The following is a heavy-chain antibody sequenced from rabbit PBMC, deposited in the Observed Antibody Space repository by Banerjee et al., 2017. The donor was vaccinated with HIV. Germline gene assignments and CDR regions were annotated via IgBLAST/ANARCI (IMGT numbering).Heavy chain of an antibody. CDR1: GFDFSSYG. CDR2: IDPVFGST. Sequence: QEQLKETGGGLVQPGGSLKLSCQASGFDFSSYGVSWVRQAPGKGLEWIGYIDPVFGSTYYASWVNGRFTISSHNAQNTLYLQLNSLTAADTATYFCVRWGDYGDYLDLWGPGTLVTVS. J-gene: IGHJ4*01. D-gene: IGHD2-1*01. V-gene: IGHV1S47*01. CDR3: VRWGDYGDYLDL.